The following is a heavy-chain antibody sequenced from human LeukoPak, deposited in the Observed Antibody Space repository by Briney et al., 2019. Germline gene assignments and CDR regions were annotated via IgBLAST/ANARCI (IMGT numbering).Heavy chain of an antibody. V-gene: IGHV4-61*08. D-gene: IGHD6-13*01. CDR2: IYYSGST. CDR3: ARRLSSSWPYYYYGMDV. CDR1: GGSISSGDYY. Sequence: SETLSLTCTVSGGSISSGDYYWSWIRQPPGKGLEWIGYIYYSGSTNYNPSLKSRVTISVDTSKNQFSLKLSSVTAADTAVYYCARRLSSSWPYYYYGMDVWGQGTTVTVSS. J-gene: IGHJ6*02.